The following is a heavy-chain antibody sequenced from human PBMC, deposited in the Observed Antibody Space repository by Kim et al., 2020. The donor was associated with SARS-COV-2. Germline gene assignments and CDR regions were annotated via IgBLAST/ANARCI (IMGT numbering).Heavy chain of an antibody. Sequence: SETLSLTCTVSGGSISSGSYYWSWIRQPAGKGLEWIGRIYTSGSTNYNPSLKSRVTISVDTSKNQFSLKLSSVTAADTAVYYCAREEGGYCSGGSCYYFDYWGQGTLVTVSS. CDR3: AREEGGYCSGGSCYYFDY. CDR2: IYTSGST. J-gene: IGHJ4*02. V-gene: IGHV4-61*02. CDR1: GGSISSGSYY. D-gene: IGHD2-15*01.